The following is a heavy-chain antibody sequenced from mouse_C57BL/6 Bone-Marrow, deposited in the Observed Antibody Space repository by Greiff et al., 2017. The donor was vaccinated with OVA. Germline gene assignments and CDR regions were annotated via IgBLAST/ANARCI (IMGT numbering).Heavy chain of an antibody. CDR2: ISNGGGST. CDR3: AVSSWFAY. J-gene: IGHJ3*01. V-gene: IGHV5-12*01. CDR1: GFTFSDYY. Sequence: EVKLVESGGGLVQPGGSLKLSCAASGFTFSDYYMYWVRQTPEKRLEWVAYISNGGGSTYYPDTVKGRFTISRDNAKNTLYLQMSRLKSEDTAMYYCAVSSWFAYWGQGTLVTVSA.